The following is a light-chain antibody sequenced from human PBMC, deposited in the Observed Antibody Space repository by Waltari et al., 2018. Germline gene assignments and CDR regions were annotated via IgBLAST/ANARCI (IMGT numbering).Light chain of an antibody. CDR1: QSISSH. Sequence: ETVLTQSPATLSLSPGERATLSCRASQSISSHLAWYQQKPGQPPRLLIYEKTKRATGIPARFSCSGSGTDFTLTISSLEPEDFAVYYCQQRSNLWTFGQGTKVEIK. J-gene: IGKJ1*01. CDR3: QQRSNLWT. V-gene: IGKV3-11*01. CDR2: EKT.